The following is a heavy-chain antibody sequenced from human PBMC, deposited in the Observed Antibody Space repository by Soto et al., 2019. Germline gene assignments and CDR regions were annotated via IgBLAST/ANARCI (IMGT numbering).Heavy chain of an antibody. CDR2: INPSGGST. D-gene: IGHD3-10*01. Sequence: QVQLVQSGAEVKNPGASVKVSCKASGYTFTSYYMHWVRQAPGQGLEWMGIINPSGGSTSYAQKFPGRVTMTRDTSTSTVYMELSSLRSEDTAVYYCAVKRITMVRGVITPFDYWGQGTLVTVSS. J-gene: IGHJ4*02. V-gene: IGHV1-46*03. CDR3: AVKRITMVRGVITPFDY. CDR1: GYTFTSYY.